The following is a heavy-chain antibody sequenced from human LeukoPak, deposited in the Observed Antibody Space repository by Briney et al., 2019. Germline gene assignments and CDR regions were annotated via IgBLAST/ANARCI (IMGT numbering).Heavy chain of an antibody. CDR1: GYTFTSYG. CDR3: ARVRYYYDSSGWNYFDY. CDR2: ISAYNGNT. V-gene: IGHV1-18*01. D-gene: IGHD3-22*01. J-gene: IGHJ4*02. Sequence: ASVKVSCKASGYTFTSYGISWVRQAPGQGLEWMGWISAYNGNTNYAQKLQGRVTMTTDTSTGTAYMELRSLRSDDTAVYYCARVRYYYDSSGWNYFDYWGQGTLVTVSS.